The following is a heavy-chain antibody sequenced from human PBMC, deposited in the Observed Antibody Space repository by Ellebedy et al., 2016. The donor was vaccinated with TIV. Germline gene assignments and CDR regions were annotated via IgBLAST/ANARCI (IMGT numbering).Heavy chain of an antibody. CDR1: GYTFTSYD. CDR2: MNPNSGNT. D-gene: IGHD6-13*01. CDR3: ARVGGIAAAGTPYYFDY. V-gene: IGHV1-8*01. Sequence: ASVKVSXXASGYTFTSYDINWVRQATGQGLEWMGWMNPNSGNTGYAQKFQGRVTMTRNTSISTAYMELSSLRSEDTAVYYCARVGGIAAAGTPYYFDYWGQGTLVTVSS. J-gene: IGHJ4*02.